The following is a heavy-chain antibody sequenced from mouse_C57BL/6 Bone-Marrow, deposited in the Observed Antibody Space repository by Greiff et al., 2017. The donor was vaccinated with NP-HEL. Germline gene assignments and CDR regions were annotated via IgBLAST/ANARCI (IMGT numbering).Heavy chain of an antibody. D-gene: IGHD3-3*01. CDR3: ARSTGRAVMDY. Sequence: QVQLKESGAELVRPGTSVKVSCKASGYAFTNYLIEWVKQRPGQGLEWIGVINPGSGGTNYNEKFKGKATLTADKSSSTAYMQLSSLTSEDSAVYFCARSTGRAVMDYWGQGTSVTVSS. V-gene: IGHV1-54*01. CDR1: GYAFTNYL. J-gene: IGHJ4*01. CDR2: INPGSGGT.